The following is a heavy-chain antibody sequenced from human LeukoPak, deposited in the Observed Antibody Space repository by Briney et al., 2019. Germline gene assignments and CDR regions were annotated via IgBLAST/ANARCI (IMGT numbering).Heavy chain of an antibody. CDR2: INPSGGST. Sequence: PTASVKVSCKASGYTFTSYYMHWVRQAPGQGLEWMGIINPSGGSTSYAQKFQGRVTTTRDTSTSTVYMELSSLRSEDTAVYYCARAGGLTMIVVVLDYWGQGTLVTVSS. J-gene: IGHJ4*02. CDR3: ARAGGLTMIVVVLDY. V-gene: IGHV1-46*01. D-gene: IGHD3-22*01. CDR1: GYTFTSYY.